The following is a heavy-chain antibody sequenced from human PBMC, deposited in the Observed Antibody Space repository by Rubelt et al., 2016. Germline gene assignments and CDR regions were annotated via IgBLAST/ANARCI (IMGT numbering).Heavy chain of an antibody. CDR3: ARGYCSSANCLFNWFDP. CDR1: GYTFTTYG. D-gene: IGHD2-2*01. V-gene: IGHV1-18*01. J-gene: IGHJ5*02. CDR2: IRTYNGNP. Sequence: QVQLVQSGAEVKKPGASVKVSCKASGYTFTTYGISWVRQAPGQGLEWMGWIRTYNGNPNYAQKHQGIVTRTDNTSTSTAYMEVRSLRSDDTAMYFCARGYCSSANCLFNWFDPWGQGTLVTVSS.